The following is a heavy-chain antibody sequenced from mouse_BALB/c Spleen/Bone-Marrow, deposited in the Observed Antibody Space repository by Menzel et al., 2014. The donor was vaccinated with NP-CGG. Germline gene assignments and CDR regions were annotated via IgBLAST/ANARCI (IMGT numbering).Heavy chain of an antibody. CDR3: ARAYYRYAMDY. CDR2: IYYSGTI. CDR1: GISFTTGNYR. V-gene: IGHV3-5*02. D-gene: IGHD2-14*01. J-gene: IGHJ4*01. Sequence: EVQLQQSGPGLVKPSQTVSLTCTVTGISFTTGNYRWSWIRQFPGNKLEWIGFIYYSGTITYNPSLTSRTTITRDTSKNQFFLEMNSLTTEDTATYYCARAYYRYAMDYWGQGTSVTVSS.